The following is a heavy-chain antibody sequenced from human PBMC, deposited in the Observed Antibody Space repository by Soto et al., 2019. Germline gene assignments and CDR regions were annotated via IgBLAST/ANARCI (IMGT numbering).Heavy chain of an antibody. J-gene: IGHJ4*02. V-gene: IGHV3-21*01. D-gene: IGHD2-21*01. Sequence: EVQLVESGGGLVKPGGSLRLSCAASGFTFSSYSMNWVRQAPGKGLEWVSSISSSSSYIYYADSVKGRFTISRDNAKNSLYLQMNSLRAEDTAVYYCARVERAYCGGDCDDYWGQGTLVTVSS. CDR2: ISSSSSYI. CDR3: ARVERAYCGGDCDDY. CDR1: GFTFSSYS.